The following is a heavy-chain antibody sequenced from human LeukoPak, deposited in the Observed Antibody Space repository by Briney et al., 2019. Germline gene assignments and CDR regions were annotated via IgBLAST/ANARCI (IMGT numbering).Heavy chain of an antibody. Sequence: SETLSLTCAVYGGSLSGYNWSWIRQPPGKGLEWIGEINHSGSTNYNPSLKSRVTISVDTSKNQFSLKLTSVTAADTAVYYCARGPLGYCSSTSCSKGAFDIWGQGTMVTVSS. V-gene: IGHV4-34*01. CDR1: GGSLSGYN. CDR3: ARGPLGYCSSTSCSKGAFDI. J-gene: IGHJ3*02. D-gene: IGHD2-2*01. CDR2: INHSGST.